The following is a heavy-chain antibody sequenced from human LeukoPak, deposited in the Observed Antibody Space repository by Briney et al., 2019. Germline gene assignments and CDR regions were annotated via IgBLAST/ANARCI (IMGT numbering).Heavy chain of an antibody. CDR3: ARVERWLQPGEFDY. Sequence: ASLKVSCTASGYTFTSYGISWVRQAPGQGLEWMGWISAYNGNTNYAQKFQGRVTMTTDTSTSTAYMELRSLRSDDTAVYYCARVERWLQPGEFDYWGQGTLVTVSS. CDR2: ISAYNGNT. CDR1: GYTFTSYG. V-gene: IGHV1-18*01. D-gene: IGHD5-24*01. J-gene: IGHJ4*02.